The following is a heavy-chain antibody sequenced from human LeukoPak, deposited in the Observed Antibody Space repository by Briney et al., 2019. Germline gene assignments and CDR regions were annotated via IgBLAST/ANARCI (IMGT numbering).Heavy chain of an antibody. D-gene: IGHD3-10*01. CDR2: IEQDGSEK. Sequence: GGSLRLSCAASGFTFSNYWMSWVRQTPGKGLEWVATIEQDGSEKYYVDSVKGRFTISRDNSKNTLYLQMNSLRAEDTAVYYCLSMVRGVIISYWGQGTLVTVSS. J-gene: IGHJ4*02. V-gene: IGHV3-7*03. CDR3: LSMVRGVIISY. CDR1: GFTFSNYW.